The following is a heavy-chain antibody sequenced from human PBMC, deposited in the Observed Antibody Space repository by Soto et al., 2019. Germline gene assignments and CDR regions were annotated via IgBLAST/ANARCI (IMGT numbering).Heavy chain of an antibody. CDR3: ARQGSNGAYYYYGMDV. V-gene: IGHV5-51*01. CDR1: GYRFSSYC. CDR2: IYPGDSDT. J-gene: IGHJ6*02. D-gene: IGHD2-8*01. Sequence: GESLKISCQGSGYRFSSYCIAWVRQMPGKGLEWMGIIYPGDSDTIYSPSFQGQVTFSVDKSTSTAYLQWSSLKASDTAMYYCARQGSNGAYYYYGMDVWGQGTTVTVSS.